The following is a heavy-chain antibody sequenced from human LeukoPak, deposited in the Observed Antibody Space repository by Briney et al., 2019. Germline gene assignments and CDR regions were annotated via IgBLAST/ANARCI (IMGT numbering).Heavy chain of an antibody. CDR3: TRPLREAPYAFDI. D-gene: IGHD3-10*01. Sequence: ASVKVSCKASGYTFTGYYMHWVRQAPGQGLEWMGIINPSGGSTSYAQKFQGRVTMTRDTSTSTVYMELSSLRSEDTAVYYCTRPLREAPYAFDIWGQGTMVTVSS. CDR2: INPSGGST. J-gene: IGHJ3*02. V-gene: IGHV1-46*01. CDR1: GYTFTGYY.